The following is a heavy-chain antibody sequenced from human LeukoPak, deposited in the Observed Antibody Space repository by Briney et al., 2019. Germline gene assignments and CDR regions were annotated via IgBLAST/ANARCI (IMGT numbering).Heavy chain of an antibody. V-gene: IGHV5-51*01. CDR2: IYTGDSDT. D-gene: IGHD4-17*01. CDR3: ARHARTGDYGLVWFDP. Sequence: GESLKISCKGSGYSFTSYWIGWVRQMPGKGLEGMGIIYTGDSDTRYSPSFQGQVTISADKSISTAYLQCSSLKASDTAMYYCARHARTGDYGLVWFDPWGQGTLVTVSS. CDR1: GYSFTSYW. J-gene: IGHJ5*02.